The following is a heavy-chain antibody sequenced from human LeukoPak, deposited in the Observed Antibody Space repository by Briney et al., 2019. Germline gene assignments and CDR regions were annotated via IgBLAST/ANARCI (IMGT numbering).Heavy chain of an antibody. J-gene: IGHJ5*02. D-gene: IGHD2-2*01. V-gene: IGHV5-51*01. Sequence: NAGASLQISCKGSGYIFTSYWIGWVRPMPGKGLEWMGIIYPGDSDTRYSPSFQGQVTISADKSISTAYLQWSSLKASDTAMYYCAGLLSLNWFDPWGQGTLVTVSS. CDR1: GYIFTSYW. CDR2: IYPGDSDT. CDR3: AGLLSLNWFDP.